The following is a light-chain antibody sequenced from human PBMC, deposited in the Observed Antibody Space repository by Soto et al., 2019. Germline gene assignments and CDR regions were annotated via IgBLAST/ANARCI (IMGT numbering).Light chain of an antibody. V-gene: IGLV2-8*01. Sequence: QSALTQPPSASGSPGQSVTISCTGTSSDVGGYNDVSWYQQHPDKAPKLMIYEVSKRPSGVPDRFSGSKSGNTASLTVSGLQAEDEADYYCSTYAGSNNLVFRGGTKVTV. J-gene: IGLJ2*01. CDR2: EVS. CDR3: STYAGSNNLV. CDR1: SSDVGGYND.